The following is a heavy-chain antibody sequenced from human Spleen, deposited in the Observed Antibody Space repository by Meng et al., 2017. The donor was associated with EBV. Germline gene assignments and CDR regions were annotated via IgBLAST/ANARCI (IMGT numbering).Heavy chain of an antibody. CDR3: ARKLYTDSFFDS. CDR1: VGSVISRTYY. CDR2: TYFTWST. D-gene: IGHD2-2*02. J-gene: IGHJ4*02. V-gene: IGHV4-61*01. Sequence: LQRSAPWLVNHSGPLPTSCPVCVGSVISRTYYSSLLRQPPCKGLEWIAYTYFTWSTKGTPSLKTRFTISVVTSSNQFSLSLTSVPTADTAVYYCARKLYTDSFFDSWGQGTLVTVSS.